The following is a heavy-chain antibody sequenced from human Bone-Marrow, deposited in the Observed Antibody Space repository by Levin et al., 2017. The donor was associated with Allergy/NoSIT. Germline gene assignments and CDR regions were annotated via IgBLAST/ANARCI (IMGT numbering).Heavy chain of an antibody. Sequence: GESLKISCAASGFTFSNYAMTWVRQAPGQGLEWVSGISRSGDRTFYADSVKGRFTISRDNSKNTLDLQMDSLRAEDSALYYCARGPDESGFFGFIVIPVYYMDVWGKGTTVTVSS. CDR3: ARGPDESGFFGFIVIPVYYMDV. J-gene: IGHJ6*03. CDR2: ISRSGDRT. D-gene: IGHD2/OR15-2a*01. V-gene: IGHV3-23*01. CDR1: GFTFSNYA.